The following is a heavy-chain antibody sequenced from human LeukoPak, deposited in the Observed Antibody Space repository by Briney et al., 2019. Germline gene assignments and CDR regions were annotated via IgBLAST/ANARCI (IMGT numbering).Heavy chain of an antibody. V-gene: IGHV3-23*01. Sequence: PGGSLRLSCAASGFTFSVYAMSWVRQAPGKGLEWVSAISASGGTTYYADSVKGRFTISRDNSKNTLYLQASSLRAEVTAVYYCAKEPREYCSSTSCPNWIDAWGQGTLVTVSS. J-gene: IGHJ5*02. CDR3: AKEPREYCSSTSCPNWIDA. D-gene: IGHD2-2*01. CDR2: ISASGGTT. CDR1: GFTFSVYA.